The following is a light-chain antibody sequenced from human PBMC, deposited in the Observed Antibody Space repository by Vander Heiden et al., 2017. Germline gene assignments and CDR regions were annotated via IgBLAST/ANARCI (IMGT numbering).Light chain of an antibody. CDR2: DAS. CDR1: QSVSSY. J-gene: IGKJ5*01. V-gene: IGKV3-11*01. CDR3: QQRSNWPPST. Sequence: EIVLTQSTATLSLSPGERATLSCRASQSVSSYLAWYQQKPVQAPRLLIYDASNRATGIPARFSGSGYGTDFTLTISSRELEDFAVYYCQQRSNWPPSTFGQGTRLEIK.